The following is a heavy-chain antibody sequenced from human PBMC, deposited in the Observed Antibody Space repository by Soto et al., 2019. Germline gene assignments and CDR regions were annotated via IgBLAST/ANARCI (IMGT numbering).Heavy chain of an antibody. Sequence: ASVKVSCKASGGTFSSYAISWVRQAPGQGLEWMGGIIPIFGTANYAQKFQGRVTITADESTSTAYMELSSLRSEDTAVYYCARDRYGYCSSTSCYSFDYWGQGTLVTVSS. J-gene: IGHJ4*02. D-gene: IGHD2-2*01. CDR2: IIPIFGTA. CDR3: ARDRYGYCSSTSCYSFDY. CDR1: GGTFSSYA. V-gene: IGHV1-69*13.